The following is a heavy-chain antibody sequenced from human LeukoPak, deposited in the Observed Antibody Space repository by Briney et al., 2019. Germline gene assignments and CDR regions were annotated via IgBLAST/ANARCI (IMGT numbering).Heavy chain of an antibody. D-gene: IGHD5-12*01. CDR2: IYYSGST. J-gene: IGHJ5*02. V-gene: IGHV4-39*07. Sequence: SETLSLTCTVSGGSISSSSYYWGWIRQPPGKGLEWIGSIYYSGSTYYNPSLKSRVTISVDTSKNQFSLKLSSVTAADTAVYYCARAATTALNWFDPWGQGTLVAVSS. CDR1: GGSISSSSYY. CDR3: ARAATTALNWFDP.